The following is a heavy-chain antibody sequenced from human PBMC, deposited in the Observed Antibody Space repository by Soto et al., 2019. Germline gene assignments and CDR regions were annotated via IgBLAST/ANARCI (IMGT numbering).Heavy chain of an antibody. CDR2: ILPVLGIA. CDR1: GGTFSTST. V-gene: IGHV1-69*02. Sequence: QVHLVQSGAEVKKPGSSVKVSCKASGGTFSTSTITWLRQAPGQGLEWIGRILPVLGIANYAQKFQGRITITADKATSTADMELSSLRSKDTAVFYCAIPDNPYTDPGRDFFEFWGQGTLVTVSS. J-gene: IGHJ4*02. D-gene: IGHD1-26*01. CDR3: AIPDNPYTDPGRDFFEF.